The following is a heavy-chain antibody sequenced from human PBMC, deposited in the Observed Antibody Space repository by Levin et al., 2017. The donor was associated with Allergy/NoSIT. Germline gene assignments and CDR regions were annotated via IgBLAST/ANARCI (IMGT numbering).Heavy chain of an antibody. CDR2: INPSGGLT. CDR3: AREDYGHAFDV. V-gene: IGHV1-46*01. Sequence: ASVKVSCKASGYAFTNYDIHWVRQAPGQGLEWLGTINPSGGLTVYALRFQDRITMSRDMSTSTVYMELYTLTSDDTAVYFCAREDYGHAFDVWGRGTLVTVSS. J-gene: IGHJ3*01. D-gene: IGHD4-17*01. CDR1: GYAFTNYD.